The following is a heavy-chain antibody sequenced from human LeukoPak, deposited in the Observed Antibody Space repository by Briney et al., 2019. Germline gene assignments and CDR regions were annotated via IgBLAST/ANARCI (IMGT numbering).Heavy chain of an antibody. V-gene: IGHV3-30*02. CDR2: IRYDGSNK. CDR1: GFTFSSYG. J-gene: IGHJ4*02. D-gene: IGHD2-21*02. CDR3: TRDGGGDWYRYYFDH. Sequence: GGSLRLSCAASGFTFSSYGMHWVRPAPGKGLEGVAFIRYDGSNKYYADSVKGRFTISRDNSKNTLYLQMNSLRAEDTAVYYCTRDGGGDWYRYYFDHWGQGSLVTVSS.